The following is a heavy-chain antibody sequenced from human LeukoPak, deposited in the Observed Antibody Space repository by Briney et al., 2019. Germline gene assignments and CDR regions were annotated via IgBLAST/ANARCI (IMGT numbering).Heavy chain of an antibody. J-gene: IGHJ4*02. CDR3: ASINTTYGDYDY. V-gene: IGHV4-59*12. Sequence: SETLSLTCTVSGGSISSYYWSWIRQPPGEGLEWIGYIYYSGSTNYNPSLKSRVTTSVDTSKNQFSLKLSSVTAADTAVYYCASINTTYGDYDYWGQGTLVTVSS. CDR2: IYYSGST. CDR1: GGSISSYY. D-gene: IGHD4-17*01.